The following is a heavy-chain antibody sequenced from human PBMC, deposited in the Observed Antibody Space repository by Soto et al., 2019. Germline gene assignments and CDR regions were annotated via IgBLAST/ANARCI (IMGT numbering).Heavy chain of an antibody. V-gene: IGHV2-5*02. CDR1: GFSVSTSGVG. J-gene: IGHJ6*02. CDR3: AHKGGRGAGMDV. D-gene: IGHD2-15*01. CDR2: IYLVNDK. Sequence: SGPTLVNPTQTLTLTCTFSGFSVSTSGVGVAWNRLSLGKALEWFALIYLVNDKRYSPFLQSWVTITKDTSKNQVVLTMTNMDPLDTATYYCAHKGGRGAGMDVWGQGTTVTVSS.